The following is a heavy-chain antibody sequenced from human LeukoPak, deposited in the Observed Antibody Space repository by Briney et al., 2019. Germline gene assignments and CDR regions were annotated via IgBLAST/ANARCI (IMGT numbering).Heavy chain of an antibody. CDR2: ISGSGGST. D-gene: IGHD3-10*01. J-gene: IGHJ4*02. CDR1: GFTFSSYA. CDR3: AKANMVRGVTLNFDY. V-gene: IGHV3-23*01. Sequence: GGSLRLSCAASGFTFSSYAMSWVRQAPGKGLEWVSAISGSGGSTYYADSVKGRFTISRDNSKNTLYLQMNSLRAEDTAVYYCAKANMVRGVTLNFDYWGQGTLVTVSS.